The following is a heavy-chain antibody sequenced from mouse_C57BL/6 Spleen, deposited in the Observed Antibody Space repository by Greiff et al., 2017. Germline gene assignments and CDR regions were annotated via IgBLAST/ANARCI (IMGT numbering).Heavy chain of an antibody. Sequence: VQLQQSGPELVKPGASVKISCKASGYTFTDYSMNWVKQSHGKSLEWIGDINPNNGGTSYNQKFKGKATLTVDKSSSTAYMELRSLTSEASAVYYCANSNYGFAYWGQGTLVTVSA. V-gene: IGHV1-26*01. J-gene: IGHJ3*01. CDR1: GYTFTDYS. D-gene: IGHD2-5*01. CDR3: ANSNYGFAY. CDR2: INPNNGGT.